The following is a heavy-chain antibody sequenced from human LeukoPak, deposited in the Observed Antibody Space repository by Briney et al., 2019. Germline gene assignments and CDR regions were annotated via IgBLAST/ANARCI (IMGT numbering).Heavy chain of an antibody. CDR1: GGSISSYY. V-gene: IGHV4-59*08. D-gene: IGHD6-19*01. CDR2: IYYSGST. Sequence: SSETLSLTCTVSGGSISSYYWSWIRQPPGKGLEWIGYIYYSGSTNYNPSLKSRVTISVDTSKNQFSLKLSSVTAADTAVYYCARRNGWGYYFDYWGQGTLVTVSS. CDR3: ARRNGWGYYFDY. J-gene: IGHJ4*02.